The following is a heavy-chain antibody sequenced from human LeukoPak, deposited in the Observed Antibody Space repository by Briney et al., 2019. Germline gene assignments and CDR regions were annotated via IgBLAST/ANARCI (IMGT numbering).Heavy chain of an antibody. V-gene: IGHV3-49*03. J-gene: IGHJ4*02. CDR3: SRDGSSDSSGYYDY. CDR2: IRRQAHGGTT. Sequence: GGSLRLSCTASGFTFGDYAMSWFRQAPGRGLEWVGFIRRQAHGGTTGYAASVKGRFTISRDDSKTIAYLQMNSLKTEDTAVYYCSRDGSSDSSGYYDYWGQGTLVTVSS. D-gene: IGHD3-22*01. CDR1: GFTFGDYA.